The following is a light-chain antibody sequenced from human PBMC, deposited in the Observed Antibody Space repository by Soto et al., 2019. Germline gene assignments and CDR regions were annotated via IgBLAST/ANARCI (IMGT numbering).Light chain of an antibody. J-gene: IGLJ2*01. V-gene: IGLV2-8*01. CDR2: EVT. CDR3: SSYEGTKNLV. CDR1: SRDVGGYNF. Sequence: QSALTQPPSASGSPGQSVTISCTGTSRDVGGYNFVSWYQQRSGKAPKLLIYEVTKRPSGVPDRFSGSKSGNTASLTVSGLQAEDEADYYCSSYEGTKNLVFGGGTQLTVL.